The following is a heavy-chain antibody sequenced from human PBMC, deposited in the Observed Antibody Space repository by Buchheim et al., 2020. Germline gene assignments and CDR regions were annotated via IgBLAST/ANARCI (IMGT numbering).Heavy chain of an antibody. CDR2: IYYSGST. Sequence: QLQLQESGPGLVKPSETLSLTCTVSGGSISSSSYYWGWIRQPPGKGLEWIGSIYYSGSTYYNPSLKSRVTISVDTSKNQFSLKLSSVTAADTAVYYCARHGWRLRLGELSLPPYNWFDPWGQGTL. CDR3: ARHGWRLRLGELSLPPYNWFDP. CDR1: GGSISSSSYY. D-gene: IGHD3-16*02. J-gene: IGHJ5*02. V-gene: IGHV4-39*01.